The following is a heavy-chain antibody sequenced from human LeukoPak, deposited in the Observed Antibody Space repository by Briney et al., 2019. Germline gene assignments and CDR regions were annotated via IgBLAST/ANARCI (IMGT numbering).Heavy chain of an antibody. J-gene: IGHJ4*02. D-gene: IGHD6-13*01. V-gene: IGHV1-18*01. Sequence: ASVKVSCKASGYTFTSYGINWVRQAPGQGLEWMGWISAYNGNTNYAQKLQGRVTMTTDTSTSTAYMELRSLRSDDTAVYYCARVPAAGPLHPFDYWGQGTLVTVSS. CDR1: GYTFTSYG. CDR3: ARVPAAGPLHPFDY. CDR2: ISAYNGNT.